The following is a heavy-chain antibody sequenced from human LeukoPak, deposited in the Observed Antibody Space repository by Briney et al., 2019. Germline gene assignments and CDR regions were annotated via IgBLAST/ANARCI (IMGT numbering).Heavy chain of an antibody. V-gene: IGHV3-21*01. Sequence: KTGGSLRLSCAASGFTFSSYSMNWVRQAPGKGLEWVSSISSSSSYIYYADSVKGRFTISRDNAKNSLYLQMNSLRAEDTAVYYCARDLAGATIDYWGQGTLVTVSS. D-gene: IGHD1-26*01. J-gene: IGHJ4*02. CDR2: ISSSSSYI. CDR1: GFTFSSYS. CDR3: ARDLAGATIDY.